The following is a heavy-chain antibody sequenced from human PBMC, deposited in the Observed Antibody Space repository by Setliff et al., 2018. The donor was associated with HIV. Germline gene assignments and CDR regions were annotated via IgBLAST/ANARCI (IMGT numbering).Heavy chain of an antibody. V-gene: IGHV1-69-2*01. D-gene: IGHD3-10*01. Sequence: ASVKVSCKVSGFTFTDHFIHWVRQAPGKGLEWMGLIDPEDEKTIYAEKFQGRVTLTADTSTDTSDMELSSLRSEDTAVYYCATSGTYYYGSGSYHASGYWGQGTLVTVSS. J-gene: IGHJ4*02. CDR1: GFTFTDHF. CDR3: ATSGTYYYGSGSYHASGY. CDR2: IDPEDEKT.